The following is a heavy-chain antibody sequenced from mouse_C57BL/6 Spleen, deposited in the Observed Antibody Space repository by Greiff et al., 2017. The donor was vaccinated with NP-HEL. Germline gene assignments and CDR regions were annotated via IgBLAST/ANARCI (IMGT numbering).Heavy chain of an antibody. CDR1: GYTFTSYG. CDR3: ARPYDRPFDV. Sequence: VQLVESGAELARPGASVKLSCKASGYTFTSYGISWVKQRTGQGLEWIGEIYPRSGNTYYNEKFKGKATLTADKSSSTAYMELRSLTSEDSAVYFCARPYDRPFDVWGTGTTVTVSS. V-gene: IGHV1-81*01. D-gene: IGHD2-12*01. CDR2: IYPRSGNT. J-gene: IGHJ1*03.